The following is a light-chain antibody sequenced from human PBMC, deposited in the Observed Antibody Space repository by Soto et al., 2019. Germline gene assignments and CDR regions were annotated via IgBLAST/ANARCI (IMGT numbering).Light chain of an antibody. CDR3: LQYSGYPYT. V-gene: IGKV1-17*01. Sequence: DIQMTQSPSSLSASVGDRVTITCRTSQDIGNHLGWYQQRPGKAPKRLLSATSSLQSGVPSRFSGRGAGTEFALTISGLQPEDFAAYFCLQYSGYPYTFGKGTKLEIK. CDR1: QDIGNH. J-gene: IGKJ2*01. CDR2: ATS.